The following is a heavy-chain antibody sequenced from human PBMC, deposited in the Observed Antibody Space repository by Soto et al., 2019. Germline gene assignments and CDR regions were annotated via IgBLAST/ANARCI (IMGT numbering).Heavy chain of an antibody. CDR2: MNPNSGNT. J-gene: IGHJ6*02. CDR1: GYTFTSYD. V-gene: IGHV1-8*01. Sequence: ASVKVSCKASGYTFTSYDINWVRQATGQGLEWMGWMNPNSGNTGYAQKFQGRVTMTRNTSISTAYMELSSLRSEDTAVYYCASRWPQPTYYYYYGMDVWGQGTTVTVSS. CDR3: ASRWPQPTYYYYYGMDV. D-gene: IGHD1-1*01.